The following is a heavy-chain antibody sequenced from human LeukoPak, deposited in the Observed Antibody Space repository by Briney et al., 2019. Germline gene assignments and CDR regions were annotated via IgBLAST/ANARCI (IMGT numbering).Heavy chain of an antibody. V-gene: IGHV4-61*02. CDR3: ASSGGYYFDY. J-gene: IGHJ4*02. CDR1: GGSISSGSYY. Sequence: PSQTLSLTCTVSGGSISSGSYYWSWIRQPAGKGLEWIGRIYTSGSTNYNPSLKSRVTISVDTSKNQFSLKLSSVTAADTAVYYCASSGGYYFDYWGQGTLVTVSS. CDR2: IYTSGST.